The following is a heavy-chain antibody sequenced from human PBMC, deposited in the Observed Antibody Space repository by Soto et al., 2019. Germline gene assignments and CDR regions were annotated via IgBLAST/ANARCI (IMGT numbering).Heavy chain of an antibody. J-gene: IGHJ6*02. CDR3: AGGRIVLVGSRAYYGMDV. CDR2: IIPVFGLV. V-gene: IGHV1-69*01. CDR1: GGTPSNSA. Sequence: QVHLLLQSGAEVKKPGSSVKVSCKASGGTPSNSAISWVRQAPGQGLEWMGGIIPVFGLVKYAQNFQGRVTITAEESTNTAYMELSRLRPEDTAVYYCAGGRIVLVGSRAYYGMDVWGQGTTVTVSS. D-gene: IGHD3-22*01.